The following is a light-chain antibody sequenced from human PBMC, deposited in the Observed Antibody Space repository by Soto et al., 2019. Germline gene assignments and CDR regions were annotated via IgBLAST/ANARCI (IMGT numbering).Light chain of an antibody. CDR2: WAS. CDR3: QRYYSPWT. J-gene: IGKJ1*01. V-gene: IGKV4-1*01. CDR1: QSVLYSSNNKNY. Sequence: DIVMTQSPDSLAVSLGERATINCKSSQSVLYSSNNKNYLAWYQQKSGQPPKLLIYWASTRESGVPDRFSGSGSVTDFTLTISSLQAEDVAVYYCQRYYSPWTFGQGTKVEI.